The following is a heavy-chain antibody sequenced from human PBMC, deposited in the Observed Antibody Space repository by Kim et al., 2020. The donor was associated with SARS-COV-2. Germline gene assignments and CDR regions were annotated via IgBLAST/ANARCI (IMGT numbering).Heavy chain of an antibody. Sequence: GGSLRLSCAASGFTFSSYSMNWVRQAPGKGLEWVSSISSSSSYIYYADSVKGRFTISRDNAKNSLYLQMNSLRAEDTAVYYCARDYYDSSGYFTGDYWGQGTLVTVSS. CDR2: ISSSSSYI. D-gene: IGHD3-22*01. V-gene: IGHV3-21*01. CDR3: ARDYYDSSGYFTGDY. J-gene: IGHJ4*02. CDR1: GFTFSSYS.